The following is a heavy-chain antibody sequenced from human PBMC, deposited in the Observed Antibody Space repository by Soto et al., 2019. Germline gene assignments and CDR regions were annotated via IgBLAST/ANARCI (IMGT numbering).Heavy chain of an antibody. V-gene: IGHV3-30*18. CDR1: GFTFSSYG. J-gene: IGHJ4*02. CDR2: ISYDGSNK. CDR3: AKDRELRDDYFDY. D-gene: IGHD1-26*01. Sequence: VQLVESGGGVVQPGRSLRLSCAASGFTFSSYGMHWVRQAPGKGLEWVAVISYDGSNKYYADSVKGRFTISRDNSKNTLYLQMNSLRAEDTAVYYCAKDRELRDDYFDYWGQGTLVTVSS.